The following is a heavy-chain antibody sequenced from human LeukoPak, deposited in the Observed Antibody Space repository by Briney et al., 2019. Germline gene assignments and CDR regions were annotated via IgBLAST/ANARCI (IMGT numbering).Heavy chain of an antibody. CDR2: IGPTGSDR. V-gene: IGHV3-21*06. CDR3: STATNGRHYDY. J-gene: IGHJ4*02. CDR1: GLTFSTSG. D-gene: IGHD1-14*01. Sequence: PGGSLRLSCTASGLTFSTSGFNWVRQAPAKGLEWVASIGPTGSDRYHADSIKGRFTISRDNANNFLYLQMNSLRAEDTAVYYCSTATNGRHYDYWGQGTLLTVSS.